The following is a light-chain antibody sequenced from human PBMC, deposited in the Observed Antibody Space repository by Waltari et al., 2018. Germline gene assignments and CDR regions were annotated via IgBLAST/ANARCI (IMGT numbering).Light chain of an antibody. CDR1: SALHVVNYR. V-gene: IGLV5-45*03. Sequence: QAVLTQPSSLSAPPGASASLTCTLRSALHVVNYRIFWYQQMPGSPPHYLLTDSDNQRGSGVPSRFSGSKDASANAGILLISGVQSEDEADYYCMVWHGGGVIFGGGTKLTVL. CDR2: DSDN. CDR3: MVWHGGGVI. J-gene: IGLJ2*01.